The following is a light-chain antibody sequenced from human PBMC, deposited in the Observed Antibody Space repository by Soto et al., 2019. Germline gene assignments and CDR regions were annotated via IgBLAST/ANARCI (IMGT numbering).Light chain of an antibody. J-gene: IGKJ2*01. CDR1: QSVSSSY. V-gene: IGKV3-20*01. CDR2: GAS. Sequence: EIVLTQSPGTLSLSPGERATLSCRASQSVSSSYLAWYQQKPGQAPRLLIYGASSRATGIPDRFSGSGSGTDFTLTISRLEPEEFAVYYCQQYGSSPRTFGQGTKREIK. CDR3: QQYGSSPRT.